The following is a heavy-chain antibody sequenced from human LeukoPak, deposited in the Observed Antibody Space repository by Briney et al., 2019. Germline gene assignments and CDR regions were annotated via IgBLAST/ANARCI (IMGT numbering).Heavy chain of an antibody. CDR1: GGSISSYY. J-gene: IGHJ3*02. Sequence: SETLSLXCTVSGGSISSYYWSWIRQPPGKGLEWIGYIYYSGSTNYNPSLKSRVTISVDTSKNQFSLKLSSVTAADTAVYYCARGHYYDSSGTRQAFDIWGQGTMVTVSS. CDR3: ARGHYYDSSGTRQAFDI. CDR2: IYYSGST. D-gene: IGHD3-22*01. V-gene: IGHV4-59*08.